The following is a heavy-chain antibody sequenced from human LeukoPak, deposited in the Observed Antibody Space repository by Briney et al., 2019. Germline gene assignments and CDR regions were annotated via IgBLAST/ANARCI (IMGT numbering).Heavy chain of an antibody. J-gene: IGHJ4*02. CDR3: AKDNGLLWFGELFSYFDY. V-gene: IGHV3-30*18. CDR1: GFTFSSYG. CDR2: ISYDGSRQ. D-gene: IGHD3-10*01. Sequence: GGSLRLSCAASGFTFSSYGMHWVRQAPGKGLEWVAVISYDGSRQYYADSVKGRFTVSRDNSKNTLYLQMNSPRAEDTAVYYCAKDNGLLWFGELFSYFDYWGQGTLVTVSS.